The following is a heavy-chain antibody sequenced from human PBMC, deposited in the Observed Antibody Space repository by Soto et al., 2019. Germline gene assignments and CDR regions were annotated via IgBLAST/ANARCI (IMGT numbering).Heavy chain of an antibody. CDR3: ARDPWPRDSGSYFYQH. V-gene: IGHV3-11*06. Sequence: QVQLVESGGGLVKPGGSLRLSCAASGFTFSDYYMSWIRQAPGKGLEWVSYISSSSSYTNYADSVKGRFTISRDNAKNSLYLQMNSLRAEDTAVYYCARDPWPRDSGSYFYQHWGQGTLVTVSS. J-gene: IGHJ1*01. CDR2: ISSSSSYT. CDR1: GFTFSDYY. D-gene: IGHD1-26*01.